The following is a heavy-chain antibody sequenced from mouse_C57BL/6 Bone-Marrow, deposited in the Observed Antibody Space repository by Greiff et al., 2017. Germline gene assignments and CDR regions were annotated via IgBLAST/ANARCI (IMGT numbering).Heavy chain of an antibody. J-gene: IGHJ4*01. CDR3: ARNYGYSAMDY. D-gene: IGHD1-1*01. Sequence: DVKLQESGPGLAKPSQPLSLTCSVTGYSITSDYWNWIRNFPGTKLEYMGYISYSGSTYYNPSLKSRISITRDTSKNQYYLQLNSVTTEDTATYYCARNYGYSAMDYWGQGTSVTVSS. CDR1: GYSITSDY. V-gene: IGHV3-8*01. CDR2: ISYSGST.